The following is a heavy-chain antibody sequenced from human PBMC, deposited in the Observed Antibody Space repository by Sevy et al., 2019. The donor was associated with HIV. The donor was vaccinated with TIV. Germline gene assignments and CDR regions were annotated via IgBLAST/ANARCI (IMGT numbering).Heavy chain of an antibody. CDR2: ISSGGSSK. Sequence: GGSLRLSCAASGFTFSSYWMHWVRQAPGKGLVWVSRISSGGSSKNYADSGKGRVTISRDNAKNTMYLQMNSLRAEDTAVYYCARHRGGVVDYWGQGTLVTVSS. CDR1: GFTFSSYW. CDR3: ARHRGGVVDY. D-gene: IGHD3-16*01. V-gene: IGHV3-74*01. J-gene: IGHJ4*02.